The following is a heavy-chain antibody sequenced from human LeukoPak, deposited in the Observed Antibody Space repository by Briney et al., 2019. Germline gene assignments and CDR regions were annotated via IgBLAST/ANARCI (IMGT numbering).Heavy chain of an antibody. Sequence: GGSLRLSCAASGFTFNNYKMNWVRQAPGEGLEWVSNIRATSTTLYYQDYYADSVKGRFTTSRDNAKNSLYLQMDSLRVEDTAVYYCARDTQWAFDYWGQGILVTVSS. D-gene: IGHD1-26*01. CDR1: GFTFNNYK. CDR2: IRATSTTL. V-gene: IGHV3-48*01. J-gene: IGHJ4*02. CDR3: ARDTQWAFDY.